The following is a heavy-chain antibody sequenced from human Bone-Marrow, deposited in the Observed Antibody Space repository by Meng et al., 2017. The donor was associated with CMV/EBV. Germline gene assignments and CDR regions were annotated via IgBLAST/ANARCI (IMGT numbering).Heavy chain of an antibody. J-gene: IGHJ4*02. CDR2: IRYDGSNK. CDR3: AKNRSPSKLPSGSPLW. V-gene: IGHV3-30*02. Sequence: GESLKISCAASGFTFSSYGIHWVRQAPGKGLEWVAFIRYDGSNKYYADSVKGRFTISRDNSKNTLYLQMNSLRNEDTAVYYCAKNRSPSKLPSGSPLWWGQGTLVTVS. D-gene: IGHD2-15*01. CDR1: GFTFSSYG.